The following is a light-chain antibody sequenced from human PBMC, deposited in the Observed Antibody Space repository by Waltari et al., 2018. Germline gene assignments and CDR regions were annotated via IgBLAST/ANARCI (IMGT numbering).Light chain of an antibody. J-gene: IGKJ2*01. CDR1: QIILTW. CDR2: KAF. CDR3: QQYHDYSA. Sequence: DTQMTQSPSTLSASVGDIVTNTCRASQIILTWLAWYQQKPGKAPRLLIYKAFNLESGVPGRFSGSASGTEFNLTISSLQPDDSATYYCQQYHDYSAFGQGTKLEIK. V-gene: IGKV1-5*03.